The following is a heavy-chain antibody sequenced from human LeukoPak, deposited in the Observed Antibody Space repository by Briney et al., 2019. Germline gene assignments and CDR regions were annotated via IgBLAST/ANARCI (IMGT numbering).Heavy chain of an antibody. J-gene: IGHJ5*02. CDR3: AKDVATTVVRGVSPPGWFDP. V-gene: IGHV3-74*01. D-gene: IGHD3-10*01. Sequence: QPGGSPRLSCAASGFTFSSYWMHWVRQAPGKGLMWVSRINSDGSITNYADSVKGRFTISRANSKNTLYLQMNSLRAEDTAVYYCAKDVATTVVRGVSPPGWFDPWGQGTLVTVSS. CDR1: GFTFSSYW. CDR2: INSDGSIT.